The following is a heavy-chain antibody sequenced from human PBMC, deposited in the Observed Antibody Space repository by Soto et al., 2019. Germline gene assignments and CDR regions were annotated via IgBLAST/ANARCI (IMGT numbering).Heavy chain of an antibody. Sequence: QVQLVESGGGLVKPGGSLRLSCAASGFTFSDYYMSWIRQAPGKGLGWVSYISSSSSYTNYADSVKGRFTISRDNAKNSLYLQMNSLRGEDTAVYYCARTIAAAGGRRYFDLRGRGTLVTVSS. CDR3: ARTIAAAGGRRYFDL. V-gene: IGHV3-11*05. CDR2: ISSSSSYT. D-gene: IGHD6-13*01. CDR1: GFTFSDYY. J-gene: IGHJ2*01.